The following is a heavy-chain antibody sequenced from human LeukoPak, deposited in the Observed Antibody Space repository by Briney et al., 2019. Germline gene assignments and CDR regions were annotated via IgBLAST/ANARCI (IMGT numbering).Heavy chain of an antibody. D-gene: IGHD2-15*01. V-gene: IGHV6-1*01. CDR3: ARIKGEGGFDY. J-gene: IGHJ4*02. CDR2: RYYRSNGYK. Sequence: QTLSLTCDISGDSVSSNSVAWNWIRQAPSRVLEWRGRRYYRSNGYKDYAESVKSRIIINSDTSKNQFSLHLNSVPTEDTAMYYCARIKGEGGFDYWGQGTLVTVSS. CDR1: GDSVSSNSVA.